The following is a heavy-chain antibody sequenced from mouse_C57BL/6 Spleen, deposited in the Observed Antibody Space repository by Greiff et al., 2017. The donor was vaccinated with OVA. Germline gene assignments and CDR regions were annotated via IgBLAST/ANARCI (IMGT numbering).Heavy chain of an antibody. J-gene: IGHJ3*01. CDR3: AKRHDGYYAGVAY. CDR1: GFSLTSYG. V-gene: IGHV2-9*01. D-gene: IGHD2-3*01. Sequence: VQLQQSGPGLVAPSQSLSITCTVSGFSLTSYGVDWVRQPPGKGLEWLGVIWGGGSTNYNSALMSRLGISKDNSKSKVFLQMNSLQTDDTAVYYGAKRHDGYYAGVAYWGQGTLVTVSA. CDR2: IWGGGST.